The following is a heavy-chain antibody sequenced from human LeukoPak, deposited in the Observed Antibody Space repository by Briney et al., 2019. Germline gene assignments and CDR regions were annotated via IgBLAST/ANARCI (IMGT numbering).Heavy chain of an antibody. D-gene: IGHD1-26*01. V-gene: IGHV3-30*04. Sequence: RGSLRLSCAASGFTFSSYAMHWVRQAPGKGLEWVAVISYDGSNKYYADSVKGRFTISRDNSKNTLYLQMNSLRAEDTAVYYCARGGELLDYFDYWGQGTLVTVSS. CDR3: ARGGELLDYFDY. CDR2: ISYDGSNK. J-gene: IGHJ4*02. CDR1: GFTFSSYA.